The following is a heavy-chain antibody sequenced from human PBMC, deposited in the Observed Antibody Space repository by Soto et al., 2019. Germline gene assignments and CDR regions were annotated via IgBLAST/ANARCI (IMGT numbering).Heavy chain of an antibody. V-gene: IGHV4-59*08. CDR1: GGSISSYY. D-gene: IGHD3-10*01. J-gene: IGHJ4*02. CDR3: ARSYYGSGSYLNLVFDY. CDR2: IYYSGST. Sequence: SETLSLTCTVSGGSISSYYWSWIRQPPGKGLEWIGYIYYSGSTNYNPSLKSRVTISVDTSKNQFSLKLSPVPAADPAVYYCARSYYGSGSYLNLVFDYWGQGTLVTVSS.